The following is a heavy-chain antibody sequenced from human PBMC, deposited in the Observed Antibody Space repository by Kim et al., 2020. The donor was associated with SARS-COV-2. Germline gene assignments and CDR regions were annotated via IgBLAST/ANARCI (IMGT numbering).Heavy chain of an antibody. Sequence: GGSLRLSCAASGFTFSSYAMSWVRQTPVKGLEWVASIKQDGSEKYYVDSVKGRFTISRDNAKNSLYLQMNSLRAEDTAMYYCARSRGVDYWGQGTVVTVS. V-gene: IGHV3-7*01. CDR3: ARSRGVDY. J-gene: IGHJ4*02. CDR2: IKQDGSEK. D-gene: IGHD2-2*01. CDR1: GFTFSSYA.